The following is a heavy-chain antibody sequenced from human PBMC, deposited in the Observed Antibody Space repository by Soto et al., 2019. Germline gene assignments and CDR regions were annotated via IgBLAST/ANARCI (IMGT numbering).Heavy chain of an antibody. CDR3: AREGGHYYDSSGYYPFDY. J-gene: IGHJ4*02. CDR1: GYTFTSHT. CDR2: INAGGNT. Sequence: QVQLVQSGAEVKKPGAAVKISCKAAGYTFTSHTIHWVRQAPGQRLEWMGWINAGGNTKYSQSFQGIVTITRDISASTAHMDVSSLRSEDTAVYYCAREGGHYYDSSGYYPFDYWGQGTLVTVSS. V-gene: IGHV1-3*01. D-gene: IGHD3-22*01.